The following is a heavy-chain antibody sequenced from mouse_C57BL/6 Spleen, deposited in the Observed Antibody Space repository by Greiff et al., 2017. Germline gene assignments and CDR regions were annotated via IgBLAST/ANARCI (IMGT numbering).Heavy chain of an antibody. D-gene: IGHD1-1*01. CDR2: IDPETGGT. V-gene: IGHV1-15*01. CDR1: GYTFTDYE. CDR3: RIYNYAMDY. J-gene: IGHJ4*01. Sequence: QVQLKESGAELVRPGASVTLSCKASGYTFTDYEMHWVKQTPVHGLEWIGAIDPETGGTAYNQKFKGKAILTADKSSSTAYMELRSLTSEDSAVYYCRIYNYAMDYWGQGTSVTVSS.